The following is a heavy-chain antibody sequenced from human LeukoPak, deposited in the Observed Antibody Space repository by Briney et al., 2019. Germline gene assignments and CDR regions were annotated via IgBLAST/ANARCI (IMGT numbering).Heavy chain of an antibody. V-gene: IGHV3-30*02. CDR1: GFTFSNYG. Sequence: GRSLRLSCAASGFTFSNYGMHWVRQAPGKGLEWVAFIRYDGSNEYYADSVKGRFSISRDNSKNTLYLQMNSLRTEDTAVYYCARGLPNYYGMDVWGQGIMV. J-gene: IGHJ6*02. CDR2: IRYDGSNE. CDR3: ARGLPNYYGMDV.